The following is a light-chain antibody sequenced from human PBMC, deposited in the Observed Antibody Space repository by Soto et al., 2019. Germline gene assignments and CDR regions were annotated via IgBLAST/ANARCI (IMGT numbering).Light chain of an antibody. J-gene: IGKJ1*01. Sequence: DFQMTQYRHPLLASQGDRYNIPRRARQVSSSWLAWYQQKPGKAPKLLIYGASSRQSGIPSRFSGSGSGTEFTLTIRRLEPEDFAVYYCQQLSSLRLTFGQGTRLEIK. CDR2: GAS. V-gene: IGKV1-12*01. CDR3: QQLSSLRLT. CDR1: QVSSSW.